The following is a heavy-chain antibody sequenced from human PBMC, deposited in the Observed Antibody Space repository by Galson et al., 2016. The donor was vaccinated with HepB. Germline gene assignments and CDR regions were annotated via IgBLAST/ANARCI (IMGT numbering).Heavy chain of an antibody. CDR3: ARSYYDFWSGYKGYYFDY. CDR1: GFTFSDYY. J-gene: IGHJ4*02. V-gene: IGHV3-11*01. D-gene: IGHD3-3*01. CDR2: ISRFDISSDTAV. Sequence: SLRLSCAASGFTFSDYYMSWIRQAPGKGLEWVSYISRFDISSDTAVYHADSVKGRFTISRDNANNLLYLQMNSLRAEDTAVYYCARSYYDFWSGYKGYYFDYWGQGAPVTVSP.